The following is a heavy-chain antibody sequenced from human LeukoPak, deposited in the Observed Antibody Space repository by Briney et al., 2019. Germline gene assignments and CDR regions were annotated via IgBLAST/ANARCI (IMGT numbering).Heavy chain of an antibody. CDR1: GFTFSSYG. J-gene: IGHJ6*04. V-gene: IGHV3-30*18. Sequence: PGRSLRLSCAASGFTFSSYGMHWVRQAPGKGLEWVAVISYDGSNKYYAGSVKGRFTISRDNSKNTLYLQMNSLRAEDTAVYYCAKGPRTQSPNYGHYYYYYYGMDVWGEGTTVTVSS. CDR2: ISYDGSNK. CDR3: AKGPRTQSPNYGHYYYYYYGMDV. D-gene: IGHD3-10*01.